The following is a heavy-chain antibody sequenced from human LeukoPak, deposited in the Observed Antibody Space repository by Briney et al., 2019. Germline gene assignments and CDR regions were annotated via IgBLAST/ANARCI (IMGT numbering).Heavy chain of an antibody. D-gene: IGHD3-10*01. V-gene: IGHV1-18*01. J-gene: IGHJ5*02. Sequence: ASVKVSCKASGYSFTSYGISWVRQAPGQGLEWMGWISAYDGDTKYAQNLQGRVTLTTDTSTTTAYMELRSLRSDDTAVYYCARGGYYFGSGSHHWNWFDPWGQGTLVTVSS. CDR2: ISAYDGDT. CDR3: ARGGYYFGSGSHHWNWFDP. CDR1: GYSFTSYG.